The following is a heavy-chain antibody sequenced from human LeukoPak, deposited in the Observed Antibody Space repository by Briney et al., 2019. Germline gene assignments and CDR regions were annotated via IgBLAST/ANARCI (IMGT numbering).Heavy chain of an antibody. CDR1: GFTFSSYA. CDR2: ISGPGTNT. D-gene: IGHD3-10*01. J-gene: IGHJ4*02. Sequence: GGSLRLSCAASGFTFSSYAMSWVRQSPGKGPEWVSGISGPGTNTYYADSVKGRFTISRDNSKNTLYLQMNSLRAEDTAVYFCAKYFYGSRTSFDSWGQGTLVTVSS. CDR3: AKYFYGSRTSFDS. V-gene: IGHV3-23*01.